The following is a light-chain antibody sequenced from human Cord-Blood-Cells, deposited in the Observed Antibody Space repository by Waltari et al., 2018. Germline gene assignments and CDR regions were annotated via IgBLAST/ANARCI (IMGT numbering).Light chain of an antibody. CDR1: QSVSSY. V-gene: IGKV3-11*01. CDR3: QQRSNWPPLT. CDR2: DAS. J-gene: IGKJ4*01. Sequence: EIVLTPPPATLSLPPGERATLSCRASQSVSSYLAWYQQKPGQAPRLLIDDASNKATGIPARFSGSGSATDFTLTISSLDPEDFAVYYCQQRSNWPPLTFGGGTKVEIK.